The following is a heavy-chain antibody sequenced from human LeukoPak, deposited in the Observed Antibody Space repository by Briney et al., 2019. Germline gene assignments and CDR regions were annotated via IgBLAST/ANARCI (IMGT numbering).Heavy chain of an antibody. Sequence: SETLSLTCTVSGGSISSYYWSWIRQPPGKGLEWIGYIYDSGSTNYNPSLKSRVTISVDTSKNQFSLKLSSVTAADTAVYYCARVYGSGYDFRGAFDIWGQGTMVTVSS. CDR1: GGSISSYY. CDR3: ARVYGSGYDFRGAFDI. J-gene: IGHJ3*02. CDR2: IYDSGST. V-gene: IGHV4-59*01. D-gene: IGHD5-12*01.